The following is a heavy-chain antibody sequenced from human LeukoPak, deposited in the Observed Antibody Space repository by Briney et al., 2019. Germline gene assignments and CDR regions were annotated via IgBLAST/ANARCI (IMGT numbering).Heavy chain of an antibody. V-gene: IGHV1-69*06. Sequence: ASVRVSCKASGGTFSSYAISWVRQAPGQGLEWMGGIIPIFGTANYAQEFQGRVTITADKSTSTAYMELSSLRSEDTAVYYCARDVGGYSVNWFDPWGQGTLVTVSS. CDR2: IIPIFGTA. CDR3: ARDVGGYSVNWFDP. CDR1: GGTFSSYA. D-gene: IGHD2-15*01. J-gene: IGHJ5*02.